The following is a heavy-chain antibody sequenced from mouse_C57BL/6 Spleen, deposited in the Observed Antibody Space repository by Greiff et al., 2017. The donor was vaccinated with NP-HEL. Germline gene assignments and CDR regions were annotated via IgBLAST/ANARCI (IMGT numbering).Heavy chain of an antibody. Sequence: QVHVKQPGAELVKPGASVKMSCKASGYTFTSYWITWVKQRPGQGLEWIGDIYPGSGSTNYNEKFKSKATLTVDTSSSTAYMQLSSLTSEDSAVYYCARSGSSGSSGFDYWGQGTTLTVSS. D-gene: IGHD1-1*01. CDR3: ARSGSSGSSGFDY. J-gene: IGHJ2*01. CDR1: GYTFTSYW. CDR2: IYPGSGST. V-gene: IGHV1-55*01.